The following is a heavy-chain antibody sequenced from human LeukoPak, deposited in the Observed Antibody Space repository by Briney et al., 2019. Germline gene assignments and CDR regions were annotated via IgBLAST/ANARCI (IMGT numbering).Heavy chain of an antibody. V-gene: IGHV3-53*01. J-gene: IGHJ5*02. CDR3: ARVRHRNWFDP. CDR1: GFTVSSNY. Sequence: PGGSLRLSCAASGFTVSSNYMSWARQAPGKGLEWVSVIYSGGGTYYADSVKGRFTISRDNSKNTLYLQMNSLRAEDTAVYYCARVRHRNWFDPWGQGTLVTVSS. CDR2: IYSGGGT.